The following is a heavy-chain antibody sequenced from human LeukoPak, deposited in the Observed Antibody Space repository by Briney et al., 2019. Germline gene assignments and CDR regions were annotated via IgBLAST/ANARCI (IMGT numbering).Heavy chain of an antibody. CDR3: ARVCSGGSCLDAFDI. CDR1: GGSFSGYY. J-gene: IGHJ3*02. D-gene: IGHD2-15*01. V-gene: IGHV4-34*01. Sequence: SETLSLTCAVYGGSFSGYYWSWIRQPPGKGLEWIGEINHSGSTNYNPSLKSGVTISVDTSKNQFSLKLSSVTAADTAVYYCARVCSGGSCLDAFDIWGQGTMVTVSS. CDR2: INHSGST.